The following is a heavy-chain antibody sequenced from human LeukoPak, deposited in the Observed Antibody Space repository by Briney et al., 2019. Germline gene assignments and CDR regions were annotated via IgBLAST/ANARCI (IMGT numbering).Heavy chain of an antibody. V-gene: IGHV3-7*01. J-gene: IGHJ4*02. CDR2: IKQDGSEK. D-gene: IGHD3-10*01. Sequence: GGSLRPSCAASGFTLSSYWMSWVRQAPGKGLEWVANIKQDGSEKYYVDSVKGRFTFSRDNVKNSLYLQMNSLRAEDTAVYYCARKSASGNYPLDYWGQGTLVTVSS. CDR1: GFTLSSYW. CDR3: ARKSASGNYPLDY.